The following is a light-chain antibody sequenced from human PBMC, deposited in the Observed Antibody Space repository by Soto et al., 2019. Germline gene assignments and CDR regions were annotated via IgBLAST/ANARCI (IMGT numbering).Light chain of an antibody. CDR1: NSDIGGYNF. CDR2: EVN. J-gene: IGLJ1*01. CDR3: FSYTSSTTNV. V-gene: IGLV2-14*01. Sequence: QSALTQPASVSGSPGQSITISCAGTNSDIGGYNFVSWYQQHPGKAPKLIIFEVNKRPSGVSNRFSGSKSGNTASLTISGLQAEDEADYYCFSYTSSTTNVFRTGTKVTVL.